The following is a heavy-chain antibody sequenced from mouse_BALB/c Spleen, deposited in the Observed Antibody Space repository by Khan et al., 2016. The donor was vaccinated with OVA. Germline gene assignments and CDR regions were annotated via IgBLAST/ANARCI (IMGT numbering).Heavy chain of an antibody. CDR2: IWTGGIT. V-gene: IGHV2-9*02. CDR3: ARSYDYDVGGFAY. J-gene: IGHJ3*01. CDR1: GFSLSDYG. D-gene: IGHD2-4*01. Sequence: QVQLQQSGPGLVAPSQSLSITCTVSGFSLSDYGVHWVRQPPGKGLEWLGVIWTGGITNYNSALMSRLSISKDNSKSQVFLKMNRLQTDDTAIYYRARSYDYDVGGFAYWGQGTLVTVSA.